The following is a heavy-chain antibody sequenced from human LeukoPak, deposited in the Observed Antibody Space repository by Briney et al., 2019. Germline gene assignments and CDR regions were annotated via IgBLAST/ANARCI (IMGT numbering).Heavy chain of an antibody. D-gene: IGHD3-22*01. Sequence: SETLSLTCTVPGGSISSYYWSWIRQPPGKGLEWIGYIYYSGSTNYNPSLKSRVTISIDTSKNQFSLKLSSVTAADTAVYYCARGDTSGSNWLDPRGQGTLVTVSS. V-gene: IGHV4-59*01. J-gene: IGHJ5*02. CDR3: ARGDTSGSNWLDP. CDR1: GGSISSYY. CDR2: IYYSGST.